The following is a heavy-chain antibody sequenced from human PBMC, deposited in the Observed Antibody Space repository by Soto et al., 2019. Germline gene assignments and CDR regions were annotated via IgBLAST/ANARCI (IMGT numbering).Heavy chain of an antibody. V-gene: IGHV4-34*01. D-gene: IGHD4-17*01. CDR3: ARGSYGDSDYYYYYGMDV. Sequence: SEPLSLTCAVYGGSFSGYYWSWIRRPPGNGLEWIGEINHSGSTNYNPSLKSRVTISVDTSKNQFSLKLSSVTAADTAVYYCARGSYGDSDYYYYYGMDVWGQGTTVTVSS. CDR1: GGSFSGYY. CDR2: INHSGST. J-gene: IGHJ6*02.